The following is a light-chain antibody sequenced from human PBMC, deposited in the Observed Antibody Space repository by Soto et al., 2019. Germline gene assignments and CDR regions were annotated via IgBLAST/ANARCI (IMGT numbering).Light chain of an antibody. J-gene: IGLJ2*01. CDR3: QSYDSSLRDVV. V-gene: IGLV1-40*01. Sequence: QSVLTQPPSVSGAPGQRVTLSCTGSSSNIGAGYDVPWYQQLPGTAPKLLIYGNSNRPSGVPDRFSGSKSGTSASLAITGLQAEDEADYYCQSYDSSLRDVVFGGGTKVTVL. CDR1: SSNIGAGYD. CDR2: GNS.